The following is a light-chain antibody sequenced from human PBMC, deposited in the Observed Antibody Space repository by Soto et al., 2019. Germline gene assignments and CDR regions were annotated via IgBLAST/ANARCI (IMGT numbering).Light chain of an antibody. V-gene: IGLV2-11*01. CDR1: SSDVGGYHF. J-gene: IGLJ2*01. CDR2: DVS. CDR3: FSYAGPYTFTV. Sequence: QSALTQPRSVSGSPGQSVTISCTGTSSDVGGYHFVSWYQHQPGEAPKLMIFDVSKRPSGVPDRLSGAKSGNTASLTISGLQAEDEADYYCFSYAGPYTFTVFGGGTKLTVL.